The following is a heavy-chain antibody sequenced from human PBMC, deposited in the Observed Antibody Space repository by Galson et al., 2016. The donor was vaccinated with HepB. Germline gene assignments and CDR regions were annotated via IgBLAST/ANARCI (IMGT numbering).Heavy chain of an antibody. D-gene: IGHD3-10*01. J-gene: IGHJ4*02. Sequence: SLRLSCAASGFTFGTYAMQWVRQAPGKGLEWVAIISYDATTKKYADSVKGRFTISRDNSKNTLYLQMASLRVDDMAVYFCAREGAFGESFPALDYWGQGTLVTVSS. CDR2: ISYDATTK. CDR1: GFTFGTYA. CDR3: AREGAFGESFPALDY. V-gene: IGHV3-30*04.